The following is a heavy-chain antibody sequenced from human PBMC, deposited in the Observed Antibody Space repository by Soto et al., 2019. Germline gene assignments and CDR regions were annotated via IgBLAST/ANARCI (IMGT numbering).Heavy chain of an antibody. J-gene: IGHJ5*02. CDR3: AIHSTGYEDS. CDR2: IHPSDFDT. Sequence: PGESLKISRKGSGYSFTSYWIGWVRQMPGKGLEWMGIIHPSDFDTRYSPSFQGQVTISADKSISTAYLQWSSLRASDTAMYYCAIHSTGYEDSWGQGTLVTVSS. V-gene: IGHV5-51*01. D-gene: IGHD5-12*01. CDR1: GYSFTSYW.